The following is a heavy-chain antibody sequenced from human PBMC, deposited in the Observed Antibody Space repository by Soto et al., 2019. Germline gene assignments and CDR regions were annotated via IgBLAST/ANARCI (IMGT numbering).Heavy chain of an antibody. CDR2: IYYSGST. D-gene: IGHD3-3*01. Sequence: SETLSLTCTVSGGSISSGGYYWSWIRQHPGKGLEWIGYIYYSGSTYYNPSLKSRVTISVDTSKNQFSLKLSSVTAADTAVYYCARGYYDFWSGFPSMDVWGKGTTVTVSS. V-gene: IGHV4-31*03. CDR3: ARGYYDFWSGFPSMDV. CDR1: GGSISSGGYY. J-gene: IGHJ6*03.